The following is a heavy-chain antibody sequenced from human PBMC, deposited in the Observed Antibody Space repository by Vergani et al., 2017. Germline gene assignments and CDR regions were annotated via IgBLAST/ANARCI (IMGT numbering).Heavy chain of an antibody. V-gene: IGHV3-30*02. CDR2: IHYDGSHE. Sequence: VQLLESGGGLVQPGGSLRLSCAASGFTFSSYAMSWVRQAPGKGLEWVAFIHYDGSHEYYIDSVKGRFTISRDNSKNTLILQMNGLRAEDTAVYYCARGLWDCTHIRCSPPSYWGQGTQVTVSS. CDR1: GFTFSSYA. J-gene: IGHJ4*02. CDR3: ARGLWDCTHIRCSPPSY. D-gene: IGHD2-8*01.